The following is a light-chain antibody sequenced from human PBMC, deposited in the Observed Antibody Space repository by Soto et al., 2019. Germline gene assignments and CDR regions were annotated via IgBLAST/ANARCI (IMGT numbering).Light chain of an antibody. V-gene: IGKV1-5*01. Sequence: DLQMTQSPSTRRASLGARVTITCRASQSISNWLAWYQQKPGKAPKLLIYDASTLESGVPSRFSGGGFGTDFTLTISRLQPEDFATYYCQQYSSYSTVGQGTKVDI. CDR3: QQYSSYST. CDR2: DAS. J-gene: IGKJ1*01. CDR1: QSISNW.